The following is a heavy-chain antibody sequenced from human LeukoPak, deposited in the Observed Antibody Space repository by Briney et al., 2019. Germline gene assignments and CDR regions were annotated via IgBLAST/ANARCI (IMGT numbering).Heavy chain of an antibody. J-gene: IGHJ5*02. D-gene: IGHD1-26*01. CDR1: GYTFTSYY. CDR2: INPSGGST. CDR3: ARDGLVGATRPNWFDP. Sequence: ASVKVSCKASGYTFTSYYMHWVRQAPGQGLEWMGIINPSGGSTSYAQKFQGRVTMTRDMSTSTVYMELSSLRSEDTAVYYCARDGLVGATRPNWFDPWGQGTLVTVSS. V-gene: IGHV1-46*01.